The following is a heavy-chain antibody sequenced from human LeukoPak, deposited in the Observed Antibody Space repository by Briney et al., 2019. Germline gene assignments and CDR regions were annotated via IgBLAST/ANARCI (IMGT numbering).Heavy chain of an antibody. Sequence: ASVKVSCKASRYTFTRYGISWVRQAPGLRLEGMGWISDYNGNTNYAQKLQGRVTMNKDTSTSTAYMELRSLRSDDTVVYYCARDSGSYYGDYWGQGTLVTVSS. V-gene: IGHV1-18*01. CDR3: ARDSGSYYGDY. J-gene: IGHJ4*02. CDR2: ISDYNGNT. D-gene: IGHD1-26*01. CDR1: RYTFTRYG.